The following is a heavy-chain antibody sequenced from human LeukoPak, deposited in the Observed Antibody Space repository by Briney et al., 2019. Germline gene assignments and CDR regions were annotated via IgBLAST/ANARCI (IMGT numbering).Heavy chain of an antibody. Sequence: ASVKVSCKASGYTFTSYYMHWVRQAPGQGLEWMGIINPSGGGTSYAQKFQGRVTMTRDTSTSTVYTELSSLRSEDTAVCYCASSLVGASHRTFDYWGQGTLVTVSS. CDR3: ASSLVGASHRTFDY. CDR1: GYTFTSYY. J-gene: IGHJ4*02. V-gene: IGHV1-46*01. CDR2: INPSGGGT. D-gene: IGHD1-26*01.